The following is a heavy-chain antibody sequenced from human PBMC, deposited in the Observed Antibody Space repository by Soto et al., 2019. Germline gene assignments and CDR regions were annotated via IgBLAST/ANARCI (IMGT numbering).Heavy chain of an antibody. V-gene: IGHV3-23*01. J-gene: IGHJ4*02. CDR1: GSTVPTTG. D-gene: IGHD4-4*01. Sequence: GRSRRPSCGVSGSTVPTTGAGWVRQGQGKGLVWVFAISPDGQGIWYADSVKGRFTIARYISRNSVFLQMDSLRAEDTADYYCAQDRQYPWDYFHYWGQGTLVTVSS. CDR3: AQDRQYPWDYFHY. CDR2: ISPDGQGI.